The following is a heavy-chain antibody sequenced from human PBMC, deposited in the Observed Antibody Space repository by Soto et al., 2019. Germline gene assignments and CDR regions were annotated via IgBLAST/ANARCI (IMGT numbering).Heavy chain of an antibody. Sequence: GGSLRLSCAASGFSFNTYSMNWVRQAPGKGLEWVSYITSSSSTIYYADSVRGRFTISRDNAKNSLYLQMNSLRAEDTAVYYCASSSLLLGPYWFFDLWGRGTLVTVSS. CDR3: ASSSLLLGPYWFFDL. J-gene: IGHJ2*01. CDR1: GFSFNTYS. V-gene: IGHV3-48*01. D-gene: IGHD1-26*01. CDR2: ITSSSSTI.